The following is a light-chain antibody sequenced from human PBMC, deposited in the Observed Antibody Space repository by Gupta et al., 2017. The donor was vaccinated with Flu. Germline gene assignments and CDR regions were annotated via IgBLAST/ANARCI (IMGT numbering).Light chain of an antibody. CDR3: QQYYNWPPLT. CDR2: DAS. CDR1: QSVSSK. Sequence: VMTQSPGTLSVSPGERVILSCRASQSVSSKVAWYQHRPGQAPRLLIYDASTRARGIPDKFIGSGSGTAFTLTISSLQSEDFALYYCQQYYNWPPLTFGGGTKVEVK. J-gene: IGKJ4*01. V-gene: IGKV3-15*01.